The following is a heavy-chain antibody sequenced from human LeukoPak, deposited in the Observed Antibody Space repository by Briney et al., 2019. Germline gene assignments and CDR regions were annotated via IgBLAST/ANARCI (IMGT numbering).Heavy chain of an antibody. CDR2: MFYSGST. Sequence: MTSETLSLMCTVSGDSFRSHYWSWVRQPPGKALEWIGYMFYSGSTNYNPSLKGRVAMSVDTSKNQFSLKLSSVTAADTAVYYCARGRSSTSCWLRMDVWGQGTTVTVSS. J-gene: IGHJ6*02. CDR3: ARGRSSTSCWLRMDV. D-gene: IGHD2-2*01. CDR1: GDSFRSHY. V-gene: IGHV4-59*11.